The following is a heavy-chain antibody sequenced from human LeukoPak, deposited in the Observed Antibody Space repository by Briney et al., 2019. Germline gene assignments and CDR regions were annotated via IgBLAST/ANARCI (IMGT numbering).Heavy chain of an antibody. CDR3: ATTIVVVPATIARRDYYYMDV. D-gene: IGHD2-2*01. V-gene: IGHV1-46*01. J-gene: IGHJ6*03. CDR2: INPSGGST. CDR1: GYTFTSYY. Sequence: AASVKVSCKASGYTFTSYYMHWVRQAPGQGLEWMGIINPSGGSTSYAQKFQGRVTMTRDTSTSTVYMELSSLRSEDTAVYYCATTIVVVPATIARRDYYYMDVWGKGTTVTVSS.